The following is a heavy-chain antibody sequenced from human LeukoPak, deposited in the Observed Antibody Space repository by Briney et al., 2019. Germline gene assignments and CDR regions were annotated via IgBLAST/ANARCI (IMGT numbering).Heavy chain of an antibody. CDR3: ARDSNGYIDY. CDR2: IYYSGST. D-gene: IGHD5-18*01. Sequence: PGGSLRLSCAASGFTFSSYAMSWVRQPPGKGLEWIGYIYYSGSTNYNPSLKSRVTISVDTSKNQFSLKLSSVTAADTAVYYCARDSNGYIDYWGQGTLVTVSS. J-gene: IGHJ4*02. V-gene: IGHV4-59*01. CDR1: GFTFSSYA.